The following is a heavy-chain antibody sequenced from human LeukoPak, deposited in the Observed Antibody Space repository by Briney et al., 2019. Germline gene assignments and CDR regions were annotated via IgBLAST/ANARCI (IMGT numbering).Heavy chain of an antibody. CDR1: GFTFSDYY. J-gene: IGHJ4*02. CDR3: AKDQDYYDSSGYRPFDY. V-gene: IGHV3-11*01. Sequence: PGGSLRLSCAASGFTFSDYYMSWIRQAPGKGLEWVSYISSSGSTIYYADSVKGRFTISRDNAKNSLYLQMNSLRAEDTAVYYCAKDQDYYDSSGYRPFDYWGQGTLVTVSS. CDR2: ISSSGSTI. D-gene: IGHD3-22*01.